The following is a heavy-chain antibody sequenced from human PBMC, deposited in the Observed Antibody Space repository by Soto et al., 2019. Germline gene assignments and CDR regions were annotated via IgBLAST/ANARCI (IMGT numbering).Heavy chain of an antibody. CDR2: IYHSGST. V-gene: IGHV4-30-2*01. CDR1: GGSISSGGYS. Sequence: QLQLQESGSGLVKPSQTLSLTCAVSGGSISSGGYSWSWIRQPPGKGLEWIGYIYHSGSTYYNPALKSRVTISVDRSKNQFSLKLSSVTAADTAVYYCARAHYGDYGYGMDVWGQGTTVTVSS. CDR3: ARAHYGDYGYGMDV. D-gene: IGHD4-17*01. J-gene: IGHJ6*02.